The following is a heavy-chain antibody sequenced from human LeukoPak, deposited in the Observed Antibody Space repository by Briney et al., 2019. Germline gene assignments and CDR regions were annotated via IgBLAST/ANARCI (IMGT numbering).Heavy chain of an antibody. V-gene: IGHV1-18*01. CDR1: VYTFTTDG. CDR2: IGPYNVAT. CDR3: AREIFLCGDVSGGVRCHSGGAYGMDV. Sequence: ASVKVSSKPSVYTFTTDGITRVPQAPGQGLKWVGWIGPYNVATSSAPHLQGRVTLTADTSTSTAYMDLTRLESGDTAVYYCAREIFLCGDVSGGVRCHSGGAYGMDVWGQGTTVTVSS. J-gene: IGHJ6*02. D-gene: IGHD2-15*01.